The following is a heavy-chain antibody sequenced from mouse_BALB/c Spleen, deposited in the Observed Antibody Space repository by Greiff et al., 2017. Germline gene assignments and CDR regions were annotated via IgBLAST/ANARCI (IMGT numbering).Heavy chain of an antibody. CDR1: GYTFTSYW. CDR3: TRRYGSSIYAMDY. V-gene: IGHV1-7*01. Sequence: VQLQESGAELAKPGASVKMSCKASGYTFTSYWMHWVKQRPGQGLEWIGYINPSTGYTEYNQKFKDKATLTADKSSSTAYMELSSLTSEDSAVYYCTRRYGSSIYAMDYWGQGTSVTVSS. D-gene: IGHD1-1*01. CDR2: INPSTGYT. J-gene: IGHJ4*01.